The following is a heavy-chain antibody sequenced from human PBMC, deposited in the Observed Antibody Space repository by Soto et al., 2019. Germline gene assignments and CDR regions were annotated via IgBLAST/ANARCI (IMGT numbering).Heavy chain of an antibody. CDR2: IYHSGST. CDR3: ARGSVFVLWSGYFDF. D-gene: IGHD3-3*01. Sequence: SETLSLTCAVSGGSISSSGYSWNWVRQSPGKGLEWIGYIYHSGSTNYNPSLRSRVTISLDGSKNQFSLKLTSVTAADTAVYYCARGSVFVLWSGYFDFWGQGSLVTVSS. J-gene: IGHJ4*02. CDR1: GGSISSSGYS. V-gene: IGHV4-30-2*06.